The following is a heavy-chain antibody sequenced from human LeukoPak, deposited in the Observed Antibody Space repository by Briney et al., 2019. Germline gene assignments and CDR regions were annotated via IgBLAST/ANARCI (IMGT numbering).Heavy chain of an antibody. Sequence: PSETLSLTCTVSGGSISSYYWSWIRQPPGKGLEWIGYIYYSGSTNYNPSLKSRVTISVDTSKNQFSLKLSSVTAADTAVYYCARAMRGYSSSWFDYWGQGTLVTVSS. D-gene: IGHD6-13*01. J-gene: IGHJ5*01. CDR1: GGSISSYY. V-gene: IGHV4-59*01. CDR3: ARAMRGYSSSWFDY. CDR2: IYYSGST.